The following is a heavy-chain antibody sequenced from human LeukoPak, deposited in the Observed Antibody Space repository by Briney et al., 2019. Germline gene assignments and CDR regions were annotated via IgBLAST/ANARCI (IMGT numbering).Heavy chain of an antibody. Sequence: ASVKVPCKVSGYTLTELSMHWVRQAPGKGLEWMGGFDPEDGETIYAQKFQGRVTMTEDTSTDTAYMELSSLRSEDTAVYYCATRAYSNYVRGYYYYMDVWGKGTTVTVSS. CDR2: FDPEDGET. V-gene: IGHV1-24*01. CDR3: ATRAYSNYVRGYYYYMDV. J-gene: IGHJ6*03. D-gene: IGHD4-11*01. CDR1: GYTLTELS.